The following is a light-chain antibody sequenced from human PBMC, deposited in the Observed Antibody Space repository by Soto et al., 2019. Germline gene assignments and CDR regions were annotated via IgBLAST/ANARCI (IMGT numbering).Light chain of an antibody. CDR3: SSYTTSNTRQIV. Sequence: ALTQPASVSGSPGQSITISCTGTSSDVGGYNYVSWYQHHSGKAPKLIIYDVTNRPSVVSNPFSGSKSGNTASLTISGLQPEDEADYYCSSYTTSNTRQIVFGTGTKVTVL. CDR2: DVT. V-gene: IGLV2-14*03. CDR1: SSDVGGYNY. J-gene: IGLJ1*01.